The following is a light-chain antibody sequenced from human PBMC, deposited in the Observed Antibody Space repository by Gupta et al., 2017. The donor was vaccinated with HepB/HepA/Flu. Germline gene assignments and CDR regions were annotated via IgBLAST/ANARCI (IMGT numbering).Light chain of an antibody. V-gene: IGKV1-39*01. Sequence: DIQMTQSPSSLSASVGDRITITCRASESISTYLNWYQQKPGKAPKLLISAASSLQSGVPSRFSGSGSGTXFTLAIXTLQPEDFAIYYCQQSYRTPWTFGXGTNVEIK. J-gene: IGKJ1*01. CDR3: QQSYRTPWT. CDR2: AAS. CDR1: ESISTY.